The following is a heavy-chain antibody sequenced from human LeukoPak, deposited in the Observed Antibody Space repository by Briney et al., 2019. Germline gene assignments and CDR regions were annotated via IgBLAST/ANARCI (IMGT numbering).Heavy chain of an antibody. D-gene: IGHD2-15*01. V-gene: IGHV3-21*01. J-gene: IGHJ5*02. CDR2: ISGSGSYI. Sequence: GGSLRLSCAASGFTFSDYSMNWVRQTPRKGLEWVSCISGSGSYIYYADSVKGRFTISRDNAKKSLYLQMNSLRAEDTAVYYCARDSEVVVGGSSWFDPWGQGTLVTVSS. CDR3: ARDSEVVVGGSSWFDP. CDR1: GFTFSDYS.